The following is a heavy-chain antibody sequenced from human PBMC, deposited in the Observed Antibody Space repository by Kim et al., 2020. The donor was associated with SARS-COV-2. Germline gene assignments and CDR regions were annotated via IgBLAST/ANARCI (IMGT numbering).Heavy chain of an antibody. Sequence: PALKSRVTISVDTSKNQFSLKLSSVTAADTAVYYCARGRVRSPVTTHMDVWGKGTTVTVSS. V-gene: IGHV4-34*01. J-gene: IGHJ6*03. CDR3: ARGRVRSPVTTHMDV. D-gene: IGHD4-4*01.